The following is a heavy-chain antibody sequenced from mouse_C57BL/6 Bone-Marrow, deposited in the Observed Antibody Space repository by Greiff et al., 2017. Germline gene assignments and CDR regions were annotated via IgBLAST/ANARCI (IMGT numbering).Heavy chain of an antibody. V-gene: IGHV1-81*01. Sequence: QVQLQQSGAELARPGASVKLSCKASGYTFTSYGISWVKQRTGQGLEWIGEIYPRSGNTYYNEKFKGKDTLTADKSSSTAYMELRSLTSEDSAAYYCARKKGSYYSNYPFGYWGQGTPVTVSA. CDR1: GYTFTSYG. J-gene: IGHJ3*01. CDR2: IYPRSGNT. D-gene: IGHD2-5*01. CDR3: ARKKGSYYSNYPFGY.